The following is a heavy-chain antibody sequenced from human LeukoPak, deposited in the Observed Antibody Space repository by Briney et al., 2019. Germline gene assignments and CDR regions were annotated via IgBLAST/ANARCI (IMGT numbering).Heavy chain of an antibody. CDR2: IYTSGST. V-gene: IGHV4-4*07. CDR3: ARDGIRQQLVHTP. Sequence: SGTLSLTCTVSGGSISSYYWSWIRQPAGKGLEWIGRIYTSGSTNYNPSLKSRVTISVDKSKNQFSLKLSSVTAADTAVYYCARDGIRQQLVHTPWGQGTLVTVSS. D-gene: IGHD6-6*01. CDR1: GGSISSYY. J-gene: IGHJ5*02.